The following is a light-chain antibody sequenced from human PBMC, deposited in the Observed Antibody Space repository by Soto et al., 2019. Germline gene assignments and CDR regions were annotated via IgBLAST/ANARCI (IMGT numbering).Light chain of an antibody. J-gene: IGKJ2*01. Sequence: EIVLTQSPGTLSLSPGERATLSCRASQSVSSAYLAWYQQIPGQAPRLLIYGASSRATGIPDRFSGSGSGTDFTLTISGLEPEDCAVYYCQQSGSSFYTFGQGTKLEMK. CDR1: QSVSSAY. CDR3: QQSGSSFYT. V-gene: IGKV3-20*01. CDR2: GAS.